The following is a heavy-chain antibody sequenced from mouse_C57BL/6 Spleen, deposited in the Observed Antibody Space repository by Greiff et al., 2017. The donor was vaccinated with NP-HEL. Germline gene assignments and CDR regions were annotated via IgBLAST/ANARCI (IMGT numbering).Heavy chain of an antibody. CDR1: GFTFSDYG. J-gene: IGHJ2*01. Sequence: VQLQQSGGGLVKPGGSLKLSCAASGFTFSDYGMHWVRQAPEKGLEWVAYISSGSSTIYYADTVKGRFTISRDNAKNTLFLQMTSLRSEDTAMYYCAREGALLRYFDYWGQGTTLTVSS. D-gene: IGHD1-1*01. CDR2: ISSGSSTI. V-gene: IGHV5-17*01. CDR3: AREGALLRYFDY.